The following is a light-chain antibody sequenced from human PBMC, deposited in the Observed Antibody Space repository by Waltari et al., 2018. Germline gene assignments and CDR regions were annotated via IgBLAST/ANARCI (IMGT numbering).Light chain of an antibody. V-gene: IGKV3-20*01. CDR2: DAS. Sequence: EIVLTQSPGTLSLSPGERATLSCRASQSFTSYLAWYQHKPGQAPRLLIYDASTSAAGIADRFSGSGSGTDFSLTISRLEPEDFAVYYCQHYVSLPVTFGQGTKVEIK. CDR1: QSFTSY. CDR3: QHYVSLPVT. J-gene: IGKJ1*01.